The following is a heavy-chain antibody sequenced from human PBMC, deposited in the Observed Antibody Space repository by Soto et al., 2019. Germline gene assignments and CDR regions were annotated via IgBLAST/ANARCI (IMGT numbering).Heavy chain of an antibody. Sequence: QVQLQQWGAGLLKPSETLSLTCAVYGGSFSGYYWSWIRQPPGKGLEWIGEINHSGSTNYNPSLTGRATIQEATSKNQFSLKLSSVTAADTAVYYCARGLGAVAAKRYYYYMDVWGKGTTVTVSS. J-gene: IGHJ6*03. V-gene: IGHV4-34*01. CDR2: INHSGST. CDR1: GGSFSGYY. D-gene: IGHD6-19*01. CDR3: ARGLGAVAAKRYYYYMDV.